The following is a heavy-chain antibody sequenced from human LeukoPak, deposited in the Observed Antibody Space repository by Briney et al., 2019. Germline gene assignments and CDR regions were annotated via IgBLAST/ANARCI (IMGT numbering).Heavy chain of an antibody. CDR3: ARIEWERLGRAFDI. CDR2: IYSAGAT. V-gene: IGHV3-53*01. Sequence: GGSLRLTCAASGFTVSDNYMTWVRQAPGKGLEWVSSIYSAGATHYAESVKGRFTISRDNSKNTLYLQMNSLRAEDMAVYYCARIEWERLGRAFDIWGQGTMVSVSS. CDR1: GFTVSDNY. D-gene: IGHD1-26*01. J-gene: IGHJ3*02.